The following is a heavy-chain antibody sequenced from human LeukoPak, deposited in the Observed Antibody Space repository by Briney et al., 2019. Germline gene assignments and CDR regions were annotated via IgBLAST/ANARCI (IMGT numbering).Heavy chain of an antibody. CDR2: IYYSGST. Sequence: PSETLSLTCTVSGGSISSYYWSWIRQPPGKGLEWIGCIYYSGSTNYNPSLKSRVTISVDTSKNQFSLKLSSVTAADTAVYYCARGNPEYCSGGSCYSGRLWFDPWGQGTLVTVSS. J-gene: IGHJ5*02. V-gene: IGHV4-59*01. CDR1: GGSISSYY. CDR3: ARGNPEYCSGGSCYSGRLWFDP. D-gene: IGHD2-15*01.